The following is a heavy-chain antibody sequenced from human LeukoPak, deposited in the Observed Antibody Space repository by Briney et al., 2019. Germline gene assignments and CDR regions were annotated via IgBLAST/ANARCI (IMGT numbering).Heavy chain of an antibody. J-gene: IGHJ4*02. CDR3: ARVDGTH. CDR2: INHSGST. Sequence: SETLSLTCAVYGGSFSGYYWSWIRQPPGKGLEWIGEINHSGSTNYNPSLKSRVTISVDTSKNQFSLKLSSVTAAHTAVYYCARVDGTHWGQGTLVTVSS. D-gene: IGHD3-9*01. CDR1: GGSFSGYY. V-gene: IGHV4-34*01.